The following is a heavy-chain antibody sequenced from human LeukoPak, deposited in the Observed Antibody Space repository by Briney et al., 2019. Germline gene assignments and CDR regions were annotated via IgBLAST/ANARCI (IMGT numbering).Heavy chain of an antibody. CDR1: GDSISSSSYY. D-gene: IGHD5-12*01. CDR2: IYYSGRT. V-gene: IGHV4-39*01. Sequence: PSETLSLTCTVPGDSISSSSYYWGWIRQPPGKGLEWIGSIYYSGRTYYDPSLTSRVTISVDTSKRQFSLKLSSVTAADTAVYYCARRGYSDTWRHSPFDYWGQGTLVTVSS. J-gene: IGHJ4*02. CDR3: ARRGYSDTWRHSPFDY.